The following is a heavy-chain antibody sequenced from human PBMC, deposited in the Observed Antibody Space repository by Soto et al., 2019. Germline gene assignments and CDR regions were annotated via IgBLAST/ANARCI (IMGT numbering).Heavy chain of an antibody. D-gene: IGHD7-27*01. CDR1: GFTFSAYW. CDR2: VNPDGTTT. Sequence: EVQLVESGGGLVQPGGSLRLSCAASGFTFSAYWMHWVRQVPGKGLVWVSRVNPDGTTTNYAASVKGRFTISRDNAKNTLHLQMNSLRVDDTAVYFSARDLAGVNDFWGQGTLVTVSS. CDR3: ARDLAGVNDF. V-gene: IGHV3-74*01. J-gene: IGHJ4*02.